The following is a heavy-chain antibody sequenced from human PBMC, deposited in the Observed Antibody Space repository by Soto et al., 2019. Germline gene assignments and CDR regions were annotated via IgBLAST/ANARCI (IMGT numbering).Heavy chain of an antibody. Sequence: VQLVESGGGLVKPGGSLRLSCAASGFTFSSYSMNWVRQAPGKGLEWVSSISSSSSYIYYADSVKGRFTISRDNAKNSLYLQMNSLRAEDTAVYYCASIPGIAAAGWTYYYYYMDVWGKGTTVTVSS. J-gene: IGHJ6*03. D-gene: IGHD6-13*01. CDR1: GFTFSSYS. V-gene: IGHV3-21*01. CDR2: ISSSSSYI. CDR3: ASIPGIAAAGWTYYYYYMDV.